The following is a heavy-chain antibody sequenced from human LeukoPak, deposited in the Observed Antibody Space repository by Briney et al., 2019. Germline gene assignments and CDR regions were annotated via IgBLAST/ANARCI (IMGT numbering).Heavy chain of an antibody. Sequence: PGGSLRLSCAASGFTFSIYAMSSVRQAPGKGLEWVSVIYTGGSTYYADSVNGRFTISRYNSKNTLYLQMNSLRADHTAVYYCARDWYSGSGNYFYCWGQGTLVTVSS. CDR3: ARDWYSGSGNYFYC. CDR2: IYTGGST. V-gene: IGHV3-66*01. J-gene: IGHJ4*02. D-gene: IGHD3-10*01. CDR1: GFTFSIYA.